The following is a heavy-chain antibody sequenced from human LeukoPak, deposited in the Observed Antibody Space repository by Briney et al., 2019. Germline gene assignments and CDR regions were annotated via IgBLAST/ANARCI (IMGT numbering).Heavy chain of an antibody. D-gene: IGHD5-18*01. CDR1: GYSISSGYY. CDR2: IFQRGYS. J-gene: IGHJ4*02. V-gene: IGHV4-38-2*02. CDR3: ARDSYSYGYGGFGY. Sequence: SETLSLTCAVSGYSISSGYYWGWIRQPPGKGLQWIGSIFQRGYSYYNPSLKSRVTISVDTSRNQFSLKLSSVTAADTAVYYCARDSYSYGYGGFGYWGQGILVTVSS.